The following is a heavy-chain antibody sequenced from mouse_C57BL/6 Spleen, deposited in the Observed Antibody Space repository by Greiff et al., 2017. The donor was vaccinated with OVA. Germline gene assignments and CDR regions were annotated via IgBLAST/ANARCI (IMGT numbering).Heavy chain of an antibody. Sequence: QVQLQQSGTELVKPGASVKLSCKASGYTFTSYWMHWVKQRPGQGLEWIGNINASNGGTNYNEKLKSKATLTIDKSSSTAYMQLSSLTSEDSAVYYGARRDAGYYGYAMDDWGQGTSVTVSS. CDR1: GYTFTSYW. CDR3: ARRDAGYYGYAMDD. CDR2: INASNGGT. D-gene: IGHD2-3*01. V-gene: IGHV1-53*01. J-gene: IGHJ4*01.